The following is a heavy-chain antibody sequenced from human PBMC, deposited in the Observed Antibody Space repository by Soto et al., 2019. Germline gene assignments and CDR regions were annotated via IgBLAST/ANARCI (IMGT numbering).Heavy chain of an antibody. Sequence: PGESLKISCKGSGYSFTSDWIGWVRQIPGKGLEWMGIIYPGDSDTRYSPSFQGQVTISADKSISTAYLQWSSLKASDTAMYYCATGETYGDSLFVYWGQGTLVTVSS. CDR1: GYSFTSDW. D-gene: IGHD4-17*01. V-gene: IGHV5-51*01. CDR2: IYPGDSDT. CDR3: ATGETYGDSLFVY. J-gene: IGHJ4*02.